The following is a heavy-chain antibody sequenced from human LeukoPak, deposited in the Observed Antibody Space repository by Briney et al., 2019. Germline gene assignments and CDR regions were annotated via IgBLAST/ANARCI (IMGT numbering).Heavy chain of an antibody. V-gene: IGHV7-4-1*02. CDR3: ASVPREPGYDYVWGSYRYTGIWFDP. D-gene: IGHD3-16*02. J-gene: IGHJ5*02. Sequence: ASVKVSCKASGGTFSSYAISWVRQAPGQGLEWMGWINTNTGNPTYAQGFTGRFVFSLDTSVSTAYLQISSLKAEDTAVYYCASVPREPGYDYVWGSYRYTGIWFDPWGQGTLVTVSS. CDR2: INTNTGNP. CDR1: GGTFSSYA.